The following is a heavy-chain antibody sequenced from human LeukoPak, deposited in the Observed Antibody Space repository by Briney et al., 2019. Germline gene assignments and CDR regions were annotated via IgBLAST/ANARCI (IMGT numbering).Heavy chain of an antibody. J-gene: IGHJ5*02. CDR2: ISAYNGNT. D-gene: IGHD6-13*01. CDR3: ARDLIGIAAAGCWFDP. V-gene: IGHV1-18*01. CDR1: GYTFTSYG. Sequence: ASVKVSCKASGYTFTSYGISWVRQAPGQGLEWMGWISAYNGNTNYAQKLQGRVTMTTDTSTSTAYMELRSLRSDDTAVYYCARDLIGIAAAGCWFDPWGQGTLVTVSS.